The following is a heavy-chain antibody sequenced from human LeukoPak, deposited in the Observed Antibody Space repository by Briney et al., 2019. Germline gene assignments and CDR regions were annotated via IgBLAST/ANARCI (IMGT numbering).Heavy chain of an antibody. J-gene: IGHJ5*02. Sequence: GASVKVSCKASGYSFTDYFMHWVQQAPGKGLEWMGRVDPEDGETIYGEKFQVRVTITADTSTDTAYMELSSLRSEDTAVYYRTTAGKFYYGSGSPSWFDPWGQGPLVTVSS. D-gene: IGHD3-10*01. CDR2: VDPEDGET. CDR1: GYSFTDYF. V-gene: IGHV1-69-2*01. CDR3: TTAGKFYYGSGSPSWFDP.